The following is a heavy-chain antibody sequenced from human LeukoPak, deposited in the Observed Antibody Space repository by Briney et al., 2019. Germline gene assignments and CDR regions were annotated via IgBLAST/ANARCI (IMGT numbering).Heavy chain of an antibody. CDR3: AREGLP. V-gene: IGHV4-30-4*01. CDR1: GGSISSGNYY. D-gene: IGHD3-22*01. J-gene: IGHJ5*02. CDR2: IYYSGST. Sequence: SETLSLTCTVSGGSISSGNYYWSWIRQAPGKGLEWIGYIYYSGSTYYNPSLESRVTMSVDTSKNQFSLKLSSATAADTAVYYCAREGLPWGQGTLVTVYS.